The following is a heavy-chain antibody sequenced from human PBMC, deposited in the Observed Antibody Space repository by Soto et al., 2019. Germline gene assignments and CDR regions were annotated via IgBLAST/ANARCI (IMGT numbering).Heavy chain of an antibody. J-gene: IGHJ5*02. CDR2: IHGEGAGT. CDR3: AKDGVPRNGDWDWFDP. D-gene: IGHD3-10*01. Sequence: EVQLLESGGGLVQPGGSLRLPCAASGFTFRNYAMSWVRQTPGKGLEWVSSIHGEGAGTDYADSVKGRFTVSRDDSKATLYLQMSSLRVDDTAVYYCAKDGVPRNGDWDWFDPWGQGTLVTVAS. CDR1: GFTFRNYA. V-gene: IGHV3-23*01.